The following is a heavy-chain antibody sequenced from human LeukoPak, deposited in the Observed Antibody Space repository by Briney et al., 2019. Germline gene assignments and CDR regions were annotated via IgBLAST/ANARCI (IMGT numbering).Heavy chain of an antibody. Sequence: PSETLSLTCTVSGGSISSSSYYWGWIRQPPGKGLEWIGSIYYSGSTYYNPSLKSRVTISVDTSKNQFSLKLSSVTAADTAVYYCAREEEQQLVLFGMDVWGQGTTVTVSS. D-gene: IGHD6-13*01. V-gene: IGHV4-39*07. CDR3: AREEEQQLVLFGMDV. CDR1: GGSISSSSYY. J-gene: IGHJ6*02. CDR2: IYYSGST.